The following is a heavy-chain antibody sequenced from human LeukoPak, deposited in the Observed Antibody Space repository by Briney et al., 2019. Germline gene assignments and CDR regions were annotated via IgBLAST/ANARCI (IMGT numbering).Heavy chain of an antibody. V-gene: IGHV1-18*01. D-gene: IGHD6-13*01. Sequence: GASVKVSCKASGYTFTSYGISWVRQAPGQGLEWMGWISAYNGNTNYAQKLQGRVTMTTDTSTCTAYMELRSLRSDDTAVYYCARVEQQLVPRVGRINWFDPWGQGTLVTVSS. CDR3: ARVEQQLVPRVGRINWFDP. J-gene: IGHJ5*02. CDR1: GYTFTSYG. CDR2: ISAYNGNT.